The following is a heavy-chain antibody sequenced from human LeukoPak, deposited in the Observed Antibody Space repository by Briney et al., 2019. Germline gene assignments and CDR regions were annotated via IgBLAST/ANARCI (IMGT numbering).Heavy chain of an antibody. J-gene: IGHJ4*02. CDR1: GFTFRNAW. V-gene: IGHV3-15*01. CDR2: IKSKTDGGAT. Sequence: GGSLRLSCTASGFTFRNAWMNWVRQAPGKGLEWVGRIKSKTDGGATDYAAPVKGRFTVSRDDSKNTVSLQMNSLKTEDTAVYYCTTEEEATFDYWGQGTLVTVSS. D-gene: IGHD1-26*01. CDR3: TTEEEATFDY.